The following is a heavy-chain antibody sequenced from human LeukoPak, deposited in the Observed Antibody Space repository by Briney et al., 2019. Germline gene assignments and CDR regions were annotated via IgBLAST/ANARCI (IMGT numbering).Heavy chain of an antibody. Sequence: GGSLRLSCAASGFTFSTYWMNWVRQAPGKGLEWVANIKQDGSEKYYVDSVKGRSTLSRDSAKNSLYLQMNSLRAEDTAVYYCARAEWSNWYFDLWGRGTLVTVSS. J-gene: IGHJ2*01. CDR1: GFTFSTYW. CDR2: IKQDGSEK. V-gene: IGHV3-7*03. CDR3: ARAEWSNWYFDL. D-gene: IGHD3-3*01.